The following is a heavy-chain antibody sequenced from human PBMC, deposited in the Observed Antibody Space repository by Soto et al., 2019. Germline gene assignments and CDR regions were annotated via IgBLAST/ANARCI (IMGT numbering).Heavy chain of an antibody. Sequence: EVQLLESGGGLVQPGGSPRLSCAASGFTFSSYAMSWVRQAPGKGLEWVSAISGSGGSTYYADSVKGRFTISRDNSKNTLYLQMNSLRAEDTAVYYCAKEAHGGYCSGGSCYWGSDYWGQGTLVTVSS. CDR2: ISGSGGST. V-gene: IGHV3-23*01. J-gene: IGHJ4*02. CDR3: AKEAHGGYCSGGSCYWGSDY. D-gene: IGHD2-15*01. CDR1: GFTFSSYA.